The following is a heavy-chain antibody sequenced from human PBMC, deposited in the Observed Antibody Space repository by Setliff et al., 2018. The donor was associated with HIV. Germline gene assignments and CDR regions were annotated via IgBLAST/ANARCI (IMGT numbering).Heavy chain of an antibody. V-gene: IGHV5-51*01. D-gene: IGHD6-13*01. Sequence: GGSLRLSCTASGFTFGDFAMSWVRQMPGKGLEWMGIIHPSDSDTRYSPSFQGQVTISADKSNSTAYLQWRSLKASDTAKYYCARIMYSSSWYGYYYYYYMDVWGKGTTVTVSS. J-gene: IGHJ6*03. CDR1: GFTFGDFA. CDR2: IHPSDSDT. CDR3: ARIMYSSSWYGYYYYYYMDV.